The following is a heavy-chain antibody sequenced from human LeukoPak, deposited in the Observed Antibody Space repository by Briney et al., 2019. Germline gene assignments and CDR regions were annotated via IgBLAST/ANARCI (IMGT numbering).Heavy chain of an antibody. CDR2: INPSGGST. V-gene: IGHV1-46*01. Sequence: RASVKVSCKASGGTFSSYAISWVRQAPGQGLEWMGIINPSGGSTSYAQKFQGRVTMTRDTSTSTVYMELSSLRSEDTAVYYCARSEDIDYWGQGTLVTVSS. CDR1: GGTFSSYA. J-gene: IGHJ4*02. D-gene: IGHD2-15*01. CDR3: ARSEDIDY.